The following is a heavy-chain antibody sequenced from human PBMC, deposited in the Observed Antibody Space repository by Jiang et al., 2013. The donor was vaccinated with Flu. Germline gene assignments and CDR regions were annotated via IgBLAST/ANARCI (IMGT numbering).Heavy chain of an antibody. J-gene: IGHJ3*02. CDR2: TYYRSKWYN. CDR1: GDSVSSNSAA. CDR3: ARGVVVRAGDAFDI. D-gene: IGHD3-22*01. Sequence: QTLSLTCAISGDSVSSNSAAWNWIRQSPSRGLEWLGRTYYRSKWYNDYALSVKGRITINPDTSKNQFSLQLNSVTPEDAAVYYCARGVVVRAGDAFDIWDQGTMVTVSS. V-gene: IGHV6-1*01.